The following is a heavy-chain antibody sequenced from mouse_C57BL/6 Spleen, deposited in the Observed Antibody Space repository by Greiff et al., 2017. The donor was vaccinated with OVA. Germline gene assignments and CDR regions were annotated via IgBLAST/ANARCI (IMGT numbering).Heavy chain of an antibody. Sequence: VQLQQPGAELVKPGASVKMSCKASGYTFTSYWITWVKQRPGQGLEWIGDIYPGSGSTNYNEKFKSKATLTVDTSSSTAYMQLSSLTSEDSAVYYCARSLPSRAMDYWSQGTSVTVSS. D-gene: IGHD5-5*01. CDR3: ARSLPSRAMDY. V-gene: IGHV1-55*01. CDR2: IYPGSGST. J-gene: IGHJ4*01. CDR1: GYTFTSYW.